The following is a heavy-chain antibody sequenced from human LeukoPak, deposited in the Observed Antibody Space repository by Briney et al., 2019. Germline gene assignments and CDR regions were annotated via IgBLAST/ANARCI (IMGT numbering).Heavy chain of an antibody. D-gene: IGHD1-26*01. V-gene: IGHV3-48*03. Sequence: GGSLRLSCAASGFTFSSYEMNWVRQAPGKGLEWVSYISSSGSTIYYADSVKGRFTTSRDNAKNSLYLQMNSLRAEDTAVYYCARRELLLDYWGQGTLVTVSS. CDR2: ISSSGSTI. J-gene: IGHJ4*02. CDR1: GFTFSSYE. CDR3: ARRELLLDY.